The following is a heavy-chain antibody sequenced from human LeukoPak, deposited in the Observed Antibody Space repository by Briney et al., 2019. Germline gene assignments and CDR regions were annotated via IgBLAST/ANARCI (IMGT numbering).Heavy chain of an antibody. V-gene: IGHV3-30*02. CDR1: GFTFSSYG. D-gene: IGHD5/OR15-5a*01. Sequence: GGSLRLSCAASGFTFSSYGMHWVRQAPGKGLEWVAFIRYDGSNKYYADSVKGRFAISRDNSKNTLYLKMNSLRAEDTAVYYCAKDRIGSYYYYMDVWGKGTTVTISS. J-gene: IGHJ6*03. CDR2: IRYDGSNK. CDR3: AKDRIGSYYYYMDV.